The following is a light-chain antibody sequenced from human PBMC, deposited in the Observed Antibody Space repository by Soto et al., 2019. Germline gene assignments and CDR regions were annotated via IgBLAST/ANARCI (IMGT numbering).Light chain of an antibody. CDR2: YAS. CDR1: RSVDNS. V-gene: IGKV3-11*01. CDR3: QPRRYSLT. Sequence: EIVLTQSPAILSLSPGERATLSCRASRSVDNSLAWYQQRPGQAPRLLIYYASDRATGIPPRFRGSGSGTDFTLTISSLEAENFAVYYCQPRRYSLTFGGGTKVEMK. J-gene: IGKJ4*01.